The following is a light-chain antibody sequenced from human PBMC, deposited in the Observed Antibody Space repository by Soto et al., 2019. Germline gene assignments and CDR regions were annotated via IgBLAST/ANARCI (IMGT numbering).Light chain of an antibody. V-gene: IGLV2-14*01. CDR2: EVS. CDR1: SSDVGGYNY. J-gene: IGLJ2*01. CDR3: SSHTSSSPWVV. Sequence: QSALTQPASVSGSPGQSITISCTGTSSDVGGYNYVSWYQHHPGKAPKLMIYEVSNRPSGVSNRFSGSKSGNTASLTISGLQAEDEADYYCSSHTSSSPWVVFGGGTKLTVL.